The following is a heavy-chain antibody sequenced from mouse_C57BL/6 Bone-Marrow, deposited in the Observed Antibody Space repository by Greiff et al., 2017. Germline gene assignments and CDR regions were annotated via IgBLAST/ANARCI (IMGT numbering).Heavy chain of an antibody. CDR1: GYTFTSYW. CDR2: IDPSDSYT. V-gene: IGHV1-69*01. J-gene: IGHJ2*01. D-gene: IGHD1-1*01. Sequence: QVQLKQPGAELVMPGASVKLSCKASGYTFTSYWMHWVKQRPGQGLEWIGEIDPSDSYTNYNQKFKGKSTLTVDKSSSTAYVQLSSLTSEDSAVYYVASYGDGSPFDYWGQGPTPTVSS. CDR3: ASYGDGSPFDY.